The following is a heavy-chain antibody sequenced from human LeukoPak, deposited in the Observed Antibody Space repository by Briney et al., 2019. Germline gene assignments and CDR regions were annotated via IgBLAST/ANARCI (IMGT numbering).Heavy chain of an antibody. J-gene: IGHJ4*02. CDR1: GFTFSSYS. D-gene: IGHD6-13*01. Sequence: GGSLRLSCAASGFTFSSYSMNWVRQAPGKGLEWVSSISSSSSYIYYADSVKGRLTISRDNAKNSLYLQMNSLRAEDTAVYYCAREIAAAGFDYWGQGTLVTVSS. V-gene: IGHV3-21*01. CDR2: ISSSSSYI. CDR3: AREIAAAGFDY.